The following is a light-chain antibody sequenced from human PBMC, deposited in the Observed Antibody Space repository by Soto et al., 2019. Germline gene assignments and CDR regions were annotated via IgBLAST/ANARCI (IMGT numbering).Light chain of an antibody. CDR3: MSFTSSNTYV. V-gene: IGLV2-14*03. CDR1: SSGVGAYNF. Sequence: QSALTQPASVSGSPGQSITISCTGTSSGVGAYNFVSWYQHYPDKAPKVVIYDVANRLSGVSYRFSASKSGNTASLTISGLQAEDEADYYCMSFTSSNTYVFGTGTKLTVL. J-gene: IGLJ1*01. CDR2: DVA.